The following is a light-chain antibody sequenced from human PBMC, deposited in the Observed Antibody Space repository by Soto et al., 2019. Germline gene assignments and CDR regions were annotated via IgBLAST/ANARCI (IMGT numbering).Light chain of an antibody. CDR1: QSVSSN. V-gene: IGKV3-15*01. CDR2: GAS. CDR3: QQYNKWWT. J-gene: IGKJ1*01. Sequence: EILLTQSPATLSLSPGERATLSCRASQSVSSNLAWYQQKPGQAPRLLIYGASTRATGIPARSSGSGSGTALTLTIRSLKSEDFAVYYCQQYNKWWTFGPGTK.